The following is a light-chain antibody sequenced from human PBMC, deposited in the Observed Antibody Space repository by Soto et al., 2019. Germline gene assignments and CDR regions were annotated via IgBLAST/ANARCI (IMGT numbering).Light chain of an antibody. Sequence: QSALTQPASVSGSPGQSITISCSGTSSDIGSYDHVAWYQQFPGKSPKLIIYAVSDRPSGVYDRFSGSKSGISASLTISGLQTEDEADYYCISYTDRQSYLFGNGTKVTVL. V-gene: IGLV2-14*03. CDR2: AVS. CDR1: SSDIGSYDH. CDR3: ISYTDRQSYL. J-gene: IGLJ1*01.